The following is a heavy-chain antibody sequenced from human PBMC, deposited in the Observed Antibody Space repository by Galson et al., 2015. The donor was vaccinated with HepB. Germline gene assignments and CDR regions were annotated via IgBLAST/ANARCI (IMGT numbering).Heavy chain of an antibody. Sequence: PALVKPTQTLTLTCTFSGFSLSTSGMCVSWIRQPPGKALEWLARIDWDDDKYYSTSLKTRLTISKDTSKNQVVLTMTNMDPVDTATYYCGRIVVVPAAPHDAFDIWGQGTMVTVSS. CDR3: GRIVVVPAAPHDAFDI. CDR1: GFSLSTSGMC. J-gene: IGHJ3*02. CDR2: IDWDDDK. D-gene: IGHD2-2*01. V-gene: IGHV2-70*11.